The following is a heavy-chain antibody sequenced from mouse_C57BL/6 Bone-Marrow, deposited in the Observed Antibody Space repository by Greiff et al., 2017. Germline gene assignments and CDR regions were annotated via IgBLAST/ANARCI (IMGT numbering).Heavy chain of an antibody. V-gene: IGHV1-4*01. J-gene: IGHJ3*01. Sequence: VKLQESGAELARPGASVKMSCKASGYTFTSYTMHWVKQRPGQGLEWIGYINPSSGYTKYNQKFKDKATLTADKSSSTAYMQLSSLTSEDSAVYYCARESHYYGSRGWFAYWGQGTLVTVSA. CDR1: GYTFTSYT. CDR2: INPSSGYT. D-gene: IGHD1-1*01. CDR3: ARESHYYGSRGWFAY.